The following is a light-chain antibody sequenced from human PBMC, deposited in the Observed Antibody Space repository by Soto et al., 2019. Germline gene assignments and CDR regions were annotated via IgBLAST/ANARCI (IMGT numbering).Light chain of an antibody. V-gene: IGLV2-14*03. Sequence: QSALTQPASVSGSPGQSMTISCSGTSNDVGGYDYVSWYQQHPGKAPKLIIFEVNNRPSGISFRFSGSKFGNTASLTISGLQADDEGDYYCSSKTSSSSPFVFGTGTKVTVL. CDR3: SSKTSSSSPFV. J-gene: IGLJ1*01. CDR2: EVN. CDR1: SNDVGGYDY.